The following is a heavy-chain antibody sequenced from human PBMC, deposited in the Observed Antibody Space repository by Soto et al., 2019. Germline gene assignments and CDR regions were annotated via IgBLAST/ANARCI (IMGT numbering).Heavy chain of an antibody. Sequence: SETLSLTCAVSGGSISSGGYSWSRIRQPPGKGLEWIGYIYHSGSTYYNPSLKSRVTISVDRSKNQFSLKLSSVTAADTAVYYCARGVVRGAPDYWGQGTLVTVSS. CDR3: ARGVVRGAPDY. J-gene: IGHJ4*02. D-gene: IGHD3-10*01. CDR1: GGSISSGGYS. V-gene: IGHV4-30-2*01. CDR2: IYHSGST.